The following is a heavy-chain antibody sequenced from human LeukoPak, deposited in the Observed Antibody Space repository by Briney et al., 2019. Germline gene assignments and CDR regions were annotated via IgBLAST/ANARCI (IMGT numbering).Heavy chain of an antibody. CDR1: GFTFSSSA. CDR2: ISGSGGSK. D-gene: IGHD3-10*01. J-gene: IGHJ4*02. CDR3: ARLALWFGESNYFDY. Sequence: GGSLRLSCAASGFTFSSSAMSWVRQAPGKGLEWVSGISGSGGSKYYADSVKGRFTISGDNAKNSLYLQMNSLRAEDTAVYYCARLALWFGESNYFDYWGQGTLVTVSS. V-gene: IGHV3-23*01.